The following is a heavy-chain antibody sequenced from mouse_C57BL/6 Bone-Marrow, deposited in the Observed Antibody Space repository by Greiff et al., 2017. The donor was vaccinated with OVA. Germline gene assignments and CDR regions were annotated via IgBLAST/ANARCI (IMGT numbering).Heavy chain of an antibody. D-gene: IGHD1-1*01. CDR1: GYTFTDYY. CDR2: INPNNGGT. J-gene: IGHJ3*01. V-gene: IGHV1-26*01. CDR3: ARSNYYGSRGPWFAY. Sequence: EVQLQQSGPELVKPGASVKISCKASGYTFTDYYMNWVKQSHGKSLEWIGDINPNNGGTSYNQKFKGKATLTVDKSSSTAYMELRSLTSEDSAVYYCARSNYYGSRGPWFAYWGQGTLVTVSA.